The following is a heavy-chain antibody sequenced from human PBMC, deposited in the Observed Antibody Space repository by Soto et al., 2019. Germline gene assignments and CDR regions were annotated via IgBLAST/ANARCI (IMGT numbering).Heavy chain of an antibody. Sequence: GAPLRPSCRPSGFTFSSYSMNWVRPAPGKGLEWVSSISSSSSYIYYADSVKGRFTISRDNAKNSLYLQMNSLRAEDTAVYYCARVSMWELLPKPRTVDYWGQGTLVTVSS. CDR2: ISSSSSYI. CDR3: ARVSMWELLPKPRTVDY. CDR1: GFTFSSYS. D-gene: IGHD1-26*01. J-gene: IGHJ4*02. V-gene: IGHV3-21*01.